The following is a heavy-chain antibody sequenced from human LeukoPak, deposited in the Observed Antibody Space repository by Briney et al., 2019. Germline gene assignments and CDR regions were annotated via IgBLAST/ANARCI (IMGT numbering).Heavy chain of an antibody. V-gene: IGHV4-38-2*02. CDR2: ISHGGST. D-gene: IGHD2-21*02. CDR3: ARDLASCAGDCYSDGFDH. Sequence: SETLSLTCTVSNYSISSGYYWGWIRQSPGKGLEWIGSISHGGSTYYNPSLRSRVIVSVDTSKNHFSLKMNSVAAADTAVYYCARDLASCAGDCYSDGFDHWGQGTLVTVSS. J-gene: IGHJ4*02. CDR1: NYSISSGYY.